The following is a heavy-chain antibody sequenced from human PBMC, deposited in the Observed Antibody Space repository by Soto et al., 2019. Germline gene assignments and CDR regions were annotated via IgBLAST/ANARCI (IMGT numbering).Heavy chain of an antibody. J-gene: IGHJ5*02. V-gene: IGHV3-11*06. CDR1: GFTFSDYY. Sequence: PGGSLRLSCAASGFTFSDYYMSWIRQAPGKGLEWVSYIGSSSSYTNYADSVKGRFTISRDNAKNSLYLQMNSLRAEDTAVYYCARELPSVYSGSYYGLSWGQGTLVTVSS. D-gene: IGHD1-26*01. CDR2: IGSSSSYT. CDR3: ARELPSVYSGSYYGLS.